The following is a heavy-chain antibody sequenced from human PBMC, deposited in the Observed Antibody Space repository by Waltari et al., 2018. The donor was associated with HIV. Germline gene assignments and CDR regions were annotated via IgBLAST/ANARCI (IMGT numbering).Heavy chain of an antibody. V-gene: IGHV4-59*01. CDR1: GGSISSYY. Sequence: QVQLQESGPGLVKPSETLSLTCTVSGGSISSYYWSWIRQPPGKGLEWIGYIYYSGSTNYNPSLKSRVTISVDTSKNQFSLKLSSVTAADTAVYYCARDRGIAVASTRWFDPWGQGTLVTVSS. J-gene: IGHJ5*02. D-gene: IGHD6-19*01. CDR3: ARDRGIAVASTRWFDP. CDR2: IYYSGST.